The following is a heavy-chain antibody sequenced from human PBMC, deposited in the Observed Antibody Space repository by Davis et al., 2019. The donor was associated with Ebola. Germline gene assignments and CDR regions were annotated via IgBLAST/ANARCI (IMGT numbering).Heavy chain of an antibody. J-gene: IGHJ6*02. Sequence: GESLKISCAASGFTFSSYGMHWVRQAPGKGLEWVAVIWYDGSNKYYADSVKGRFTISRDNSKNTLYLQMNSLRAEDTAVYYCARVHFSSSWYGDFNYYGMDVWGQGTTVTVSS. CDR1: GFTFSSYG. D-gene: IGHD6-13*01. V-gene: IGHV3-33*08. CDR3: ARVHFSSSWYGDFNYYGMDV. CDR2: IWYDGSNK.